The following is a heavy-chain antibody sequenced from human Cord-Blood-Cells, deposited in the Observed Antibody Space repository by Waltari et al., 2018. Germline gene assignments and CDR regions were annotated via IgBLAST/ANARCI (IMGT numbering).Heavy chain of an antibody. CDR3: ARQLSWGWFAFDI. D-gene: IGHD7-27*01. J-gene: IGHJ3*02. CDR1: GGSFSGYY. V-gene: IGHV4-34*01. Sequence: QVQLQQWGAGLLKPSETLSLTCAVYGGSFSGYYWSWIRQPPGKGLEWIGEINHRGSTNYNPSLKSRVTISVDTSKNQFSLKRSSVTATDTAVYYWARQLSWGWFAFDIWGQGTMVTVSS. CDR2: INHRGST.